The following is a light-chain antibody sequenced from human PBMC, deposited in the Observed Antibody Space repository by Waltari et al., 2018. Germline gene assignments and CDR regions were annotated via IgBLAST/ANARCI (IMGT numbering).Light chain of an antibody. Sequence: QSALTHPPPVSGSLGQPVPTPCTGQLSDFGGFNFIPWYQHPPGKAPKLMIYDVSKRPSGVPDRFSGSKSGNTASLTISGLQAEDEADYYCFSYAGSYTFRVFGGGTKLTVL. CDR3: FSYAGSYTFRV. J-gene: IGLJ2*01. CDR1: LSDFGGFNF. CDR2: DVS. V-gene: IGLV2-11*01.